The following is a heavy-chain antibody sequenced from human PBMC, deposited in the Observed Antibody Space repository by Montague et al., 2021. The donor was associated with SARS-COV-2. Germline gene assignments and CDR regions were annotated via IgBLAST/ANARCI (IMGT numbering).Heavy chain of an antibody. D-gene: IGHD2-2*01. V-gene: IGHV3-23*01. CDR2: ISGGGVST. CDR3: ARDPPISAVSSPRCNHFFFDS. J-gene: IGHJ4*02. CDR1: GFTFSSSA. Sequence: SLRLSCSASGFTFSSSAMSWVRQAPGKGLEWVSTISGGGVSTYYXDSVKGRFTISRDNSKNTLYLQMNSLRAEDTAVYYCARDPPISAVSSPRCNHFFFDSWGQGTLVTVSS.